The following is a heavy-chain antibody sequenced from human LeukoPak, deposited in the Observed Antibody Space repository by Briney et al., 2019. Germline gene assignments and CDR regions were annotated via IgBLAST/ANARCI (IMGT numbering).Heavy chain of an antibody. J-gene: IGHJ4*02. D-gene: IGHD6-13*01. Sequence: ASVKVSCKASGYTFTSYAMNWVRQAPGQGLEWMGWINPNSGGTNYAQKFQGRVTMTRNTSISTAYMELSSLRSEDTAVYYCAREGGRFIAADGIDYWGQGTLVTVSS. CDR1: GYTFTSYA. V-gene: IGHV1-8*02. CDR3: AREGGRFIAADGIDY. CDR2: INPNSGGT.